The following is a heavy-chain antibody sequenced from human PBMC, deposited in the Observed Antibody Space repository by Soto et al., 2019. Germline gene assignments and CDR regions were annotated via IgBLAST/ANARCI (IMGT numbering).Heavy chain of an antibody. D-gene: IGHD2-15*01. CDR1: GGSISSYY. Sequence: TSETLSLTCTVSGGSISSYYWSWIRQPPGKGLEWIGYIYYSGSTNYNPSLKSRVTISVDTSKNQFSLKLSSVTAADTAVYYCARRGCSGGSCSVDYWGQGTLVTVSS. J-gene: IGHJ4*02. CDR2: IYYSGST. CDR3: ARRGCSGGSCSVDY. V-gene: IGHV4-59*08.